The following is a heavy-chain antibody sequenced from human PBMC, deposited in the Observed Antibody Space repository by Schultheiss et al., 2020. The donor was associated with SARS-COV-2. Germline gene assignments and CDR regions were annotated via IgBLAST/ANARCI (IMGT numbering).Heavy chain of an antibody. CDR2: IYYSGST. J-gene: IGHJ5*02. CDR3: ARGGYSAHEVTEWWFDP. V-gene: IGHV4-61*01. D-gene: IGHD5-12*01. CDR1: GYSISSGYY. Sequence: SETLSLTCAVSGYSISSGYYWSWIRQPPGKGLEWIGYIYYSGSTNYNPSLKSRVTISVDTSKNQFSLKLSSVTAADTGVYYCARGGYSAHEVTEWWFDPWGQGTLVTVSS.